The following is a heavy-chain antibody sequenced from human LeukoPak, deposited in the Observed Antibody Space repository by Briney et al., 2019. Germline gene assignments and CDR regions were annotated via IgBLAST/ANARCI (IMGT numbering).Heavy chain of an antibody. D-gene: IGHD6-19*01. J-gene: IGHJ4*02. V-gene: IGHV1-18*01. CDR1: GYTFTSYG. CDR2: ISAYNGNT. Sequence: ASVKVSCKASGYTFTSYGISWVRQAPGQGLEWMGWISAYNGNTNYAQKLQGRVTMTTDTSTSTAYMELSSLRSEDTAVYYCARGGPPQYSSGWTGFDYWGQGTLVTVSS. CDR3: ARGGPPQYSSGWTGFDY.